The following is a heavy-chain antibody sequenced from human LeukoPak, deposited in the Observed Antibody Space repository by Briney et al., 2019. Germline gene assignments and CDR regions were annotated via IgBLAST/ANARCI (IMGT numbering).Heavy chain of an antibody. J-gene: IGHJ3*02. CDR1: GGSLSGYY. D-gene: IGHD2-15*01. Sequence: SETLSLTCAVYGGSLSGYYWSWIRQPPGKGLEWIGSIYDNGGTYQNSSLRSRVTISLDTSKNQFSLKLNSVTAADTAVYYCASDQSGGRGLNAFDIWGQGTMVTVSS. CDR3: ASDQSGGRGLNAFDI. CDR2: IYDNGGT. V-gene: IGHV4-34*01.